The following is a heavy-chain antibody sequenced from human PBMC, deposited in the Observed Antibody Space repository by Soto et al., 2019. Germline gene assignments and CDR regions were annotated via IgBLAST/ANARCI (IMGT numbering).Heavy chain of an antibody. D-gene: IGHD3-22*01. CDR2: IFSGGSAT. V-gene: IGHV3-23*01. J-gene: IGHJ3*02. CDR3: ARDDYYDSSPHAFDI. CDR1: GFTFSSYA. Sequence: GGSLRLSCAASGFTFSSYAMSWVRLAPERGLEWVATIFSGGSATRYADSVTGRFSLSRDNSKNIMYLQMNSLGAEDTAVYYCARDDYYDSSPHAFDIWGQGTMVTVSS.